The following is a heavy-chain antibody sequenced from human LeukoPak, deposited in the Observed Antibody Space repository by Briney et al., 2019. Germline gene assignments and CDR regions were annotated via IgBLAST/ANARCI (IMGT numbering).Heavy chain of an antibody. Sequence: ASVKVSCKASGGTFSSYAISWVRQAPGQGLERMGGIIPIFGTANYAQKFQGRVTITADESTSTAYMELSSLRSEDTAVYYCARDVGRPYYYYGMDVWGQGTTVTVSS. CDR1: GGTFSSYA. V-gene: IGHV1-69*13. J-gene: IGHJ6*02. CDR3: ARDVGRPYYYYGMDV. CDR2: IIPIFGTA. D-gene: IGHD6-6*01.